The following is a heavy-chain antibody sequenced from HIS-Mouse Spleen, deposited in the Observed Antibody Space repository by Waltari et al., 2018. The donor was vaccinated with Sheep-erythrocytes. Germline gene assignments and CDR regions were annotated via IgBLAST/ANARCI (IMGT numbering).Heavy chain of an antibody. Sequence: AASVKGRFTISGDNAKNSLDLQMNSLRAEDTAVYYCARDPKYYDFWSGYYKDYYGMDVWGQGTTVTVSS. V-gene: IGHV3-21*01. J-gene: IGHJ6*02. D-gene: IGHD3-3*01. CDR3: ARDPKYYDFWSGYYKDYYGMDV.